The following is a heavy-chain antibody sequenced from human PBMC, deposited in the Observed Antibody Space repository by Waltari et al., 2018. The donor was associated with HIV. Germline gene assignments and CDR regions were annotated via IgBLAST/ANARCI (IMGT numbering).Heavy chain of an antibody. CDR2: IKQDGSEE. CDR3: ARDWGRY. Sequence: LRLSCAASGFTFSSYWMSWVRQAPGKGLEWVANIKQDGSEEFYVDSVKGRFTISRDNAKNSLFLQMNSLRGEDTAVYYCARDWGRYWGQGTLVTVSS. J-gene: IGHJ4*02. D-gene: IGHD3-16*01. CDR1: GFTFSSYW. V-gene: IGHV3-7*01.